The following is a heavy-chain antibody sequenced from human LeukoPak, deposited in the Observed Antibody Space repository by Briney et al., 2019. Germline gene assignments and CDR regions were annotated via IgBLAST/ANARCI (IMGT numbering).Heavy chain of an antibody. CDR3: ARHLSGTAMAHYFDF. CDR2: IYHSGST. D-gene: IGHD5-18*01. J-gene: IGHJ4*02. CDR1: GDSISSSNW. V-gene: IGHV4-4*02. Sequence: PSETLSLTCAVSGDSISSSNWWSWVRQPPGKGLEWIGEIYHSGSTNYNPSLKSRVTISVDKSKNQFSLKLYSVTASDAAIYYCARHLSGTAMAHYFDFWGQGTLVTVSS.